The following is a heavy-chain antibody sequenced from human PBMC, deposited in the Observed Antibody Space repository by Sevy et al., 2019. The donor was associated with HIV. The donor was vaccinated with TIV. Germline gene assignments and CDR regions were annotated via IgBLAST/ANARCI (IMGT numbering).Heavy chain of an antibody. CDR3: ARGLAALPGYYYGMDV. CDR2: ISYESDTI. V-gene: IGHV3-48*01. Sequence: GSLRLSCAASGFTFSSYSMNWVRQAPGKGLEWVSYISYESDTIYYADSVRGRFTIFRDNAKNSLSLQMNILRAEDTAVYYCARGLAALPGYYYGMDVWGQGTTVTVSS. CDR1: GFTFSSYS. D-gene: IGHD6-6*01. J-gene: IGHJ6*02.